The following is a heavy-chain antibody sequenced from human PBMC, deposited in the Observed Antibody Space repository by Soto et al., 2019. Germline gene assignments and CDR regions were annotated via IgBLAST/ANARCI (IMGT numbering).Heavy chain of an antibody. Sequence: SSVKVSCKASGYTFTGYYMHWVRQAPGQGLEWMGWINPNSGGTNYAQKFQGRVTMTRETSISTAYMELSRLRYDDTAVYYCARSPSVLRDEQQLDYWGQGTLVTVSS. D-gene: IGHD6-13*01. CDR1: GYTFTGYY. CDR3: ARSPSVLRDEQQLDY. V-gene: IGHV1-2*02. J-gene: IGHJ4*02. CDR2: INPNSGGT.